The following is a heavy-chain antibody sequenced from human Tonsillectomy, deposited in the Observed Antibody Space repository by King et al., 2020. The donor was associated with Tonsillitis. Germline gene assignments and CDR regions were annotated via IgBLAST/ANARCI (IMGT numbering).Heavy chain of an antibody. CDR3: ANGGLYYCGSGSYFYYFAF. CDR1: GFTFNSYA. D-gene: IGHD3-10*01. V-gene: IGHV3-23*04. Sequence: VQLVESGGGLVQPGGSLRLSCAASGFTFNSYAMSWVRQAPGKGLEWVSAISGSGGSTYYADSVKGRFTISRDNSRNTLYLQMNSLRAADTPVYYCANGGLYYCGSGSYFYYFAFWGPGPLVTVSS. J-gene: IGHJ4*02. CDR2: ISGSGGST.